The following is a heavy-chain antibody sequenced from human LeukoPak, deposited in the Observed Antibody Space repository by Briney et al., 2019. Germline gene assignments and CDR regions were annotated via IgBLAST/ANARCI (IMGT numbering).Heavy chain of an antibody. CDR3: ARQTSAIWFGEFDNWFDP. CDR2: IYYSGST. J-gene: IGHJ5*02. CDR1: GGSISSYY. D-gene: IGHD3-10*01. Sequence: PSETLSLTCTVSGGSISSYYWSWIRQPPGKGLEWIGYIYYSGSTNYNPSLKSRVTISVDTSKNQFSLKLSSVTAADTAVYYCARQTSAIWFGEFDNWFDPWGQGTLVTVSP. V-gene: IGHV4-59*08.